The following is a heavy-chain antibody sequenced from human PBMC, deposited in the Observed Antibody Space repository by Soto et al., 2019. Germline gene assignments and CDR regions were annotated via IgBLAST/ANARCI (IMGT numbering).Heavy chain of an antibody. CDR1: GFTFSSYA. V-gene: IGHV3-23*01. D-gene: IGHD1-26*01. J-gene: IGHJ4*02. CDR3: AKDLGDLMYYFDY. Sequence: PGGSLRLSCAASGFTFSSYAMSWIRQAPGKGLEWVSAISGSGGSTYYADSVKGRFTISRDNSKNTLYLQMNSLRAEDTAVYYCAKDLGDLMYYFDYWGQGTLVTVSS. CDR2: ISGSGGST.